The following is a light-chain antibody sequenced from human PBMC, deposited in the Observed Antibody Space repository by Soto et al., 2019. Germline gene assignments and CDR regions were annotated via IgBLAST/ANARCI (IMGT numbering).Light chain of an antibody. CDR1: QSVSSSY. V-gene: IGKV3-20*01. J-gene: IGKJ1*01. CDR2: GAS. Sequence: EIVLTQSPGTLSLTPGERATLSCRASQSVSSSYLAWYQQKPGQAPRLLIFGASSRATGIPDRFSGSGSGTDFTLTISGLEPEDFTLYYCQQYGDSPLTFGQGTKV. CDR3: QQYGDSPLT.